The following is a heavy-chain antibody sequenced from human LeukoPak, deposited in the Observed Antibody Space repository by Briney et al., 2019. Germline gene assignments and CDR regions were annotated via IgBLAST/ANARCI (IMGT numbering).Heavy chain of an antibody. J-gene: IGHJ5*02. CDR2: ISNSGGST. Sequence: GGSLRLSCAASGFTFSSYAMSWVRQAPGKGLEWVSPISNSGGSTYYADSVKGRFTISRDNSKNTQYLQMNSLRAEDTAVYYCARGDIVMGGGRNWFDPWGQGTLVTVSS. V-gene: IGHV3-23*01. CDR3: ARGDIVMGGGRNWFDP. CDR1: GFTFSSYA. D-gene: IGHD2-21*01.